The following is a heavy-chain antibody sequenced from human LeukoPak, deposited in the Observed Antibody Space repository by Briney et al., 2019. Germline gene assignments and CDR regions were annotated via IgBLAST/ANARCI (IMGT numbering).Heavy chain of an antibody. V-gene: IGHV3-21*01. CDR3: ARGPIYYDILTGFDY. J-gene: IGHJ4*02. CDR1: GFTFSTSA. CDR2: VAYDSRTT. D-gene: IGHD3-9*01. Sequence: PGGSLRLSCVASGFTFSTSAMSWVRQVPGKGLEWVSVVAYDSRTTYYADSVKGRFTISRDNAKNSLYLQMNSLRAEDTAVYYCARGPIYYDILTGFDYWGQGTLVTVSS.